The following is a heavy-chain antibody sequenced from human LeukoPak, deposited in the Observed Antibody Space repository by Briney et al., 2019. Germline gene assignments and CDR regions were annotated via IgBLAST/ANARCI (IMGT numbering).Heavy chain of an antibody. D-gene: IGHD5-12*01. V-gene: IGHV3-11*04. Sequence: SGGSLRLSCAASGFTFSDYYMSWIRRAPGKGLEWVSYISSSSSTIYYADSVKGRFTISRDNAKNSLYLQMNSLRAEDTAVYYCARAPEWLAQGAAYYMDVWGKGTTVTVSS. CDR3: ARAPEWLAQGAAYYMDV. CDR2: ISSSSSTI. CDR1: GFTFSDYY. J-gene: IGHJ6*03.